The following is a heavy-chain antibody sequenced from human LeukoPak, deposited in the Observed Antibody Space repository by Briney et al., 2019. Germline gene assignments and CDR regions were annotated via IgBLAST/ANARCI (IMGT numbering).Heavy chain of an antibody. J-gene: IGHJ4*02. CDR2: IYHSGST. Sequence: PSETLSLTCAVSGYSISSGYYWGWIRQPPGRGLEWIGCIYHSGSTYYNPSLKSRVTISVDTSKNQFSLKLSSVTAADTAVYYCARRNIDDDFWSGYYGAFDYWGQGTLVTVSS. CDR3: ARRNIDDDFWSGYYGAFDY. V-gene: IGHV4-38-2*01. CDR1: GYSISSGYY. D-gene: IGHD3-3*01.